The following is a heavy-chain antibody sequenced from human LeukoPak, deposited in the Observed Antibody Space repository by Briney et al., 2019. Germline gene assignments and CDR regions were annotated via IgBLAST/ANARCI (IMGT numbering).Heavy chain of an antibody. D-gene: IGHD1-7*01. V-gene: IGHV3-30*03. CDR2: ISYDGSKK. Sequence: GGSLRLSCAASGFTFSSYGMNWVRQAPGKGLEWVAVISYDGSKKYYADSVKGRFTISRDNSKNTLYLQMNSLRAEDTAVYYCARGNWNYGNWFDPWGQGTLVTVSS. CDR3: ARGNWNYGNWFDP. CDR1: GFTFSSYG. J-gene: IGHJ5*02.